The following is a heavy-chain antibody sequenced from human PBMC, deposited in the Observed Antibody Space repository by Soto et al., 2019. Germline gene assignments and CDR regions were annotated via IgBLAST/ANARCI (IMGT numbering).Heavy chain of an antibody. J-gene: IGHJ4*02. Sequence: SVRVSYKASGGNFSSYTISWVRQAPGQGLEWMGRIIPILGIANYAQKFQGRVTITADKSTSTAYMELSSLRSEDTAVYYCARAARSSFGVVNYFDYWGQGTLVTSPQ. CDR2: IIPILGIA. V-gene: IGHV1-69*02. CDR3: ARAARSSFGVVNYFDY. CDR1: GGNFSSYT. D-gene: IGHD3-3*01.